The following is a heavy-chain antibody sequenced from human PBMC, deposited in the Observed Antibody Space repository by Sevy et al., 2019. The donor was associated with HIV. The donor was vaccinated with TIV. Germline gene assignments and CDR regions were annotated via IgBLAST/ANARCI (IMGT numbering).Heavy chain of an antibody. Sequence: GGSLRLSCAASGFTFSAYWMNWVRQAPGKGLEWVANIKSYGCDKHYVDSVEVGFTIAKDNAKNSLYLQMNSLRVEDTAVYYCAKETVGRFDSWGQGTLVTVSS. CDR2: IKSYGCDK. CDR3: AKETVGRFDS. J-gene: IGHJ4*02. V-gene: IGHV3-7*01. D-gene: IGHD3-16*01. CDR1: GFTFSAYW.